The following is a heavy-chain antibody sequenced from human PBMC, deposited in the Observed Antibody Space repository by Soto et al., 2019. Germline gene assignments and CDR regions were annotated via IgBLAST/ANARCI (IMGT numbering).Heavy chain of an antibody. Sequence: QVQLVQSGAEVKRPGASVKVSCEASGYTFTTYDINWVRHASGQGLEWMGCVNPSSGNTVYAQKFHGRVTMTRDTSISTAYRELSSLKSDDTAIYYFASASMYLLNDHWGQGTMVTVSS. CDR3: ASASMYLLNDH. CDR2: VNPSSGNT. V-gene: IGHV1-8*01. J-gene: IGHJ5*02. CDR1: GYTFTTYD. D-gene: IGHD2-8*01.